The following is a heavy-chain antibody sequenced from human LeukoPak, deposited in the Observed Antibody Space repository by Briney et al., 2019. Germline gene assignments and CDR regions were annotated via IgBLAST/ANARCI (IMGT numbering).Heavy chain of an antibody. CDR3: AKQASSHLEAYFDY. CDR2: ISGGGGST. J-gene: IGHJ4*02. Sequence: PGGSLRLSCAASGFTFTSYSMNWVRQAPGKGLEWVSTISGGGGSTYYADSVKGRFTISRDNSKNTLYLQMNSLRAEDTAVYYCAKQASSHLEAYFDYWGQGTLVTVSS. D-gene: IGHD6-13*01. CDR1: GFTFTSYS. V-gene: IGHV3-23*01.